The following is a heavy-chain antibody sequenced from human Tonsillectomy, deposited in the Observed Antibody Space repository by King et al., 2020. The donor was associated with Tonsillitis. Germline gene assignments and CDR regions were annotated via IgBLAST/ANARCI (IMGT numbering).Heavy chain of an antibody. CDR3: AKPVEMVVRWFDP. CDR2: ISGSGGST. J-gene: IGHJ5*02. V-gene: IGHV3-23*04. D-gene: IGHD2-15*01. Sequence: EVQLVESGGGLVQPGGSLRLSCAASGFTFSSYDMSWVRQAPGKGLEWVSTISGSGGSTYYADSVKGRFTVSRDNSKNTLYLQMNSLRAEDTAVYYCAKPVEMVVRWFDPWGQGTLVTVSS. CDR1: GFTFSSYD.